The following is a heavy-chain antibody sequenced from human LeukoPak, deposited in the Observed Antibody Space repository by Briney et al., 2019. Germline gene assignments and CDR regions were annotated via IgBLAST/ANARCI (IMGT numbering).Heavy chain of an antibody. CDR3: VKDPGEHELNVDY. J-gene: IGHJ4*02. CDR1: GFTFSSHA. V-gene: IGHV3-21*01. CDR2: ISSSSSYI. Sequence: PGGSLRLSCAASGFTFSSHAMNWVRQAPGKGLEWVSSISSSSSYIYYVDSVKGRFTISRDNSKNTLYLQMSSLRAEDTAVYYCVKDPGEHELNVDYWGQGTLVTVSS. D-gene: IGHD1/OR15-1a*01.